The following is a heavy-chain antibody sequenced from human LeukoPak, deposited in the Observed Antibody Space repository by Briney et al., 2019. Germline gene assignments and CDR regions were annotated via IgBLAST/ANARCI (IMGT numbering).Heavy chain of an antibody. V-gene: IGHV6-1*01. CDR1: GDSVSSDTTA. J-gene: IGHJ5*02. D-gene: IGHD2-2*01. CDR2: TYYRSTWYN. CDR3: ARRLTQYDCFDP. Sequence: SQTLSLTCAISGDSVSSDTTAWNWIRQSPSRGLEWLGRTYYRSTWYNDYAVSVRGRITVNPDTSKNQFSLHLNSVTPEDTAVYYCARRLTQYDCFDPWGQGILVTVSS.